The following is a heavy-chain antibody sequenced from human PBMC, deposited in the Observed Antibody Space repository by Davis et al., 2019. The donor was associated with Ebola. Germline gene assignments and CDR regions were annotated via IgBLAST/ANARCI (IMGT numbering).Heavy chain of an antibody. J-gene: IGHJ6*02. Sequence: GGSLRLSCAASGFTFSDYYMSWIRQAPGKGLERVSYISSSGSTIYYADSVKGRFTISRDNAKNSLYLQMNSLRAEDTAVYYCARDRGRGITMVRGAEDYGMDVWGQGTTVTVSS. CDR1: GFTFSDYY. CDR3: ARDRGRGITMVRGAEDYGMDV. D-gene: IGHD3-10*01. V-gene: IGHV3-11*01. CDR2: ISSSGSTI.